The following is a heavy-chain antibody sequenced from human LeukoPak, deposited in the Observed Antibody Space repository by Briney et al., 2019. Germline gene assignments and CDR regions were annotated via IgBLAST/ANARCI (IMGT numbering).Heavy chain of an antibody. CDR2: ISGSGSNT. J-gene: IGHJ6*02. CDR3: ANTYSSGWYSAYYYGMDV. D-gene: IGHD6-19*01. Sequence: XGSLRLSCAASGFTFSSYAMSWVRQAPGKGLEWVSAISGSGSNTYYADSVKGRFTISRDNSKTTLYLQMNSLRADDTAVYYCANTYSSGWYSAYYYGMDVWGQGTTVTVSS. CDR1: GFTFSSYA. V-gene: IGHV3-23*01.